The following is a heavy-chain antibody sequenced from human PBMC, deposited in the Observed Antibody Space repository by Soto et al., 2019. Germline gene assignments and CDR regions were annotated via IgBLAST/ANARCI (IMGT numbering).Heavy chain of an antibody. J-gene: IGHJ3*01. CDR1: GFIVNGKKY. D-gene: IGHD1-1*01. CDR2: VYSADGT. Sequence: DVQVEESGGGLIQPGGSLRLSCAASGFIVNGKKYLTWVRQAPGKGLEWLSAVYSADGTFYADSVKGRFTVSLDNVKNTVYLQMNSLRSEDTGVYYCATWRLGEHAFDVWGPGTRVTVSA. V-gene: IGHV3-53*01. CDR3: ATWRLGEHAFDV.